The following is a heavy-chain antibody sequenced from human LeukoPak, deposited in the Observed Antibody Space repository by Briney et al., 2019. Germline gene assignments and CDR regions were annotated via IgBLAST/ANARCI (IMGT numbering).Heavy chain of an antibody. CDR3: ARDHSYCSGGSCYSLAFDS. V-gene: IGHV3-21*01. Sequence: GSLRLSCAASGFTFSTYSMNWVRQAPGKGLEWVSSISSSSSYIYYADSVKGRCTISRDNAKNSLYLQMNSLRAEDTAVYYCARDHSYCSGGSCYSLAFDSWGQGTMVTVSS. CDR2: ISSSSSYI. D-gene: IGHD2-15*01. CDR1: GFTFSTYS. J-gene: IGHJ3*01.